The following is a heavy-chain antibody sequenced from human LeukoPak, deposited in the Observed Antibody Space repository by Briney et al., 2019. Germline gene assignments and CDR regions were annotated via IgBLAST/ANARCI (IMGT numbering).Heavy chain of an antibody. CDR1: GDSVSNYG. CDR3: ARDNFGSLDF. D-gene: IGHD3-10*01. J-gene: IGHJ4*02. Sequence: SETLSLTCSVSGDSVSNYGWSWVRQPPGKGLEWIGYVNASGINSDNQNPALKSRVTISVDTWRNQFSLRLNSVTAADTAIYYCARDNFGSLDFWGQGALVTVSS. CDR2: VNASGINSD. V-gene: IGHV4-59*02.